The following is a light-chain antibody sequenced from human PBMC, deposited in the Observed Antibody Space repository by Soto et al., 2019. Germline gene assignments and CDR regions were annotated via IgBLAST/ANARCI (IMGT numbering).Light chain of an antibody. CDR2: GAS. CDR3: QQYGGTPPT. V-gene: IGKV3-20*01. CDR1: ESVSNNY. J-gene: IGKJ1*01. Sequence: EIVLTQSPGTLSLSPGERATLSCRASESVSNNYFAWYQRKPGQAPSLLIYGASYRATGMPYRFSGSGSGRDFTLTIARMEAEDFAVYICQQYGGTPPTFGLGTKVEI.